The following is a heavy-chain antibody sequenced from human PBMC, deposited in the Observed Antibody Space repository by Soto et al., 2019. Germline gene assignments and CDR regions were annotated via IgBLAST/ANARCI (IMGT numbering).Heavy chain of an antibody. Sequence: QVQLVQSGAEVKKPGASVMLSCKASGYTFNKHAIMWVRQARGQGLEWMGWISAHNGNTNSAPKFQGRLTMTTDTSTSTAYMELRSLRSDDTAVYYCAKVLSGTYFDASDYWGQGTLVTVSS. V-gene: IGHV1-18*01. CDR3: AKVLSGTYFDASDY. CDR2: ISAHNGNT. CDR1: GYTFNKHA. D-gene: IGHD1-26*01. J-gene: IGHJ4*02.